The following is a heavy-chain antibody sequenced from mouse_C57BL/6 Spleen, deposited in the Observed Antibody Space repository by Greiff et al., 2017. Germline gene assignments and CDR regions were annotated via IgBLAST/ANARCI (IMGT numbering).Heavy chain of an antibody. J-gene: IGHJ2*01. D-gene: IGHD5-1*01. CDR1: GYSFTGYY. CDR3: ARYSTFDY. V-gene: IGHV1-42*01. Sequence: EVQLQQSGPELVKPGASVKISCKASGYSFTGYYMNWVKQSPEKSLEWIGEINPSTGGTTYNQKFKAKATLTVDKSSSTAYMQLKSLTSEDAAVYYCARYSTFDYWGQGTTLTVSS. CDR2: INPSTGGT.